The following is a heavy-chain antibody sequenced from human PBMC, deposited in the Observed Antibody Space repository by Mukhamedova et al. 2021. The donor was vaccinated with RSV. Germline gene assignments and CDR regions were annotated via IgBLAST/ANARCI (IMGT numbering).Heavy chain of an antibody. V-gene: IGHV3-7*01. CDR2: IKQDGSEK. CDR3: ATLGGILGYCSGGSCYKSDF. J-gene: IGHJ4*02. Sequence: GKGQEWVANIKQDGSEKNYMDSVKGRFTISRDNAKNSLYLQMNSLRAEDTAIYYCATLGGILGYCSGGSCYKSDFWGQGTLVTVS. D-gene: IGHD2-15*01.